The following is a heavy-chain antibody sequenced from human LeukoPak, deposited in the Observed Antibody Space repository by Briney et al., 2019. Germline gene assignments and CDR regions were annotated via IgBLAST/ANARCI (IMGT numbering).Heavy chain of an antibody. J-gene: IGHJ1*01. Sequence: SETLSLTCTVSGGSISSYYWSWIRQPPGKGLEWIGYIYYSGSTNYNPSLKSRVTISVDTSKNQFSLKLSSVTAADTAVYYRARAAAAAPAEYFQHWGQGTLVTVSS. CDR3: ARAAAAAPAEYFQH. D-gene: IGHD6-13*01. V-gene: IGHV4-59*01. CDR1: GGSISSYY. CDR2: IYYSGST.